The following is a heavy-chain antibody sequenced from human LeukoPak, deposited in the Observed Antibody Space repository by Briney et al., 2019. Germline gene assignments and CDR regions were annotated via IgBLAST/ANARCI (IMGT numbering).Heavy chain of an antibody. Sequence: GASVKVSCEASGYTFTGYYMHWVRQAPGQGLEWMGWINPNSGGTNYAQKFQGRVTMTRDTSISTAYMELSRLRSDDTAVYYCARDTGPKQLWPNYYYYMDVWGKGTTVTVSS. V-gene: IGHV1-2*02. CDR2: INPNSGGT. D-gene: IGHD5-18*01. CDR3: ARDTGPKQLWPNYYYYMDV. CDR1: GYTFTGYY. J-gene: IGHJ6*03.